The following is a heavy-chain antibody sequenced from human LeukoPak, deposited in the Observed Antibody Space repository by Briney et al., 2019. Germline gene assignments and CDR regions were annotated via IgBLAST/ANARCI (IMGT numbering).Heavy chain of an antibody. Sequence: SETLSLTCTVSGGSISRSSYYWGWIRQPPGKGLEWVGSIYYSGSTYYNPSLKSRVTISVDTSENQFSLKLNSVTAADTAVYYCARGPRWLQDYFNFWGQGTLVTVSS. J-gene: IGHJ4*02. V-gene: IGHV4-39*07. CDR3: ARGPRWLQDYFNF. D-gene: IGHD5-24*01. CDR1: GGSISRSSYY. CDR2: IYYSGST.